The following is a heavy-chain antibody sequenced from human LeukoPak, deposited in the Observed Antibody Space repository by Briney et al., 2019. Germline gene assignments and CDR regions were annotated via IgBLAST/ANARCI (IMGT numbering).Heavy chain of an antibody. Sequence: SVKVSCKASGGTFSSYAISWVRQAPGQGLEWMGGIIPIFGTANYAQKFQGRVTITTDESTSTAYMELSSLRSEDTAVYYCAKDQRHERCIGVCSSGIDYWGQGTLVTVSS. CDR1: GGTFSSYA. V-gene: IGHV1-69*05. CDR2: IIPIFGTA. CDR3: AKDQRHERCIGVCSSGIDY. J-gene: IGHJ4*02. D-gene: IGHD2-8*01.